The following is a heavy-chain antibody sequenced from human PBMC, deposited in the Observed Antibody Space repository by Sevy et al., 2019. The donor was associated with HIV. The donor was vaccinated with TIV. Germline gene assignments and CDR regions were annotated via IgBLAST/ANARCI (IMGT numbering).Heavy chain of an antibody. Sequence: ASVKVSCKASGYTFTTYGITWVRQAPGQGLEWMAWISTYNSMINYAQKFQGRVTMTTDTSTSTAYMELRSLRSDDTAVHSCARSAQVAGRSNWFDPWGQGTLVTVSS. V-gene: IGHV1-18*01. D-gene: IGHD6-19*01. CDR3: ARSAQVAGRSNWFDP. J-gene: IGHJ5*02. CDR2: ISTYNSMI. CDR1: GYTFTTYG.